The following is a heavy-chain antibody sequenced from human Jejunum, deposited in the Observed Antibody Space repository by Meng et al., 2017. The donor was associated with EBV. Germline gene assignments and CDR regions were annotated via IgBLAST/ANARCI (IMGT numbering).Heavy chain of an antibody. V-gene: IGHV3-30-3*01. D-gene: IGHD3-16*01. CDR3: TREWGADY. CDR2: ISNDGNNK. J-gene: IGHJ4*02. Sequence: QGQLGESGGGLVQPGRSRRLSCAASGLTFSGHAMQWVHQAPGKGLKWVALISNDGNNKYYADSVKGRFTISRDNSKNTLYLQMNSLRVDDTVLYYCTREWGADYWGQGTLVTVSS. CDR1: GLTFSGHA.